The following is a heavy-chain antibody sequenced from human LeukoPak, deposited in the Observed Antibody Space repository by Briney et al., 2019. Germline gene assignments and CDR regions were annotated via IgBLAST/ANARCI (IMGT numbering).Heavy chain of an antibody. J-gene: IGHJ4*02. V-gene: IGHV4-39*01. CDR3: ARHEEEDGYNAKTFDY. CDR1: GGSISSSANF. Sequence: PSETLSLTCTVSGGSISSSANFWGWVRQPPGRGLEWIASTYYSRNTYYNPSLKSRVTISVDTSKNQFSLRLSSVTATDPAVYYCARHEEEDGYNAKTFDYWGQGTLVTVSS. CDR2: TYYSRNT. D-gene: IGHD5-24*01.